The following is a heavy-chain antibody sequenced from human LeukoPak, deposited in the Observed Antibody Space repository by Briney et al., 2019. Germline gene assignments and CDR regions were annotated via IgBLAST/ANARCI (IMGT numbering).Heavy chain of an antibody. Sequence: ASVKVSCKASGYTFSDYLMYWVRQAPGQGLEWMGWINPKSGATSSAQKFQGRVTMTRVTSISTAYTDLTTLTSDDTAVYFCARDRQGDGFAYFDFWGQGTLATVSS. V-gene: IGHV1-2*02. CDR1: GYTFSDYL. CDR2: INPKSGAT. CDR3: ARDRQGDGFAYFDF. D-gene: IGHD5-24*01. J-gene: IGHJ4*02.